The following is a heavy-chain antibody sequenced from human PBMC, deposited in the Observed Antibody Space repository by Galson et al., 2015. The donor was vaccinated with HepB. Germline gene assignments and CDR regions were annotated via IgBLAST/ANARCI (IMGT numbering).Heavy chain of an antibody. Sequence: SETLSLTCTVSGGSISSSSYYWGWLRQPPGKGLEWIGSFYYTGNTHYNPSLKSRVTISGDTSKNQFSLKLNSVTAADTAVYYCARHESESKTYAADNWGQGTPVTVSS. J-gene: IGHJ4*02. CDR1: GGSISSSSYY. V-gene: IGHV4-39*01. CDR2: FYYTGNT. CDR3: ARHESESKTYAADN. D-gene: IGHD2-2*01.